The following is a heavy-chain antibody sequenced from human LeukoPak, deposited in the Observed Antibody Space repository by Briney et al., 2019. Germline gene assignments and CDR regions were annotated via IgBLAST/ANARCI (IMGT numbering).Heavy chain of an antibody. CDR1: GYTFTSYA. J-gene: IGHJ4*02. D-gene: IGHD3-16*02. Sequence: ASVKVSCKASGYTFTSYAMNWVRQAPGQGLEWMGWINTNTGNPTYAQGFTGRFVFSLDTSVSTAYLQISSLKAEDTAVYYCARRTQYYDYVWGSYRFYFDYWGQGTLVTVSS. V-gene: IGHV7-4-1*02. CDR2: INTNTGNP. CDR3: ARRTQYYDYVWGSYRFYFDY.